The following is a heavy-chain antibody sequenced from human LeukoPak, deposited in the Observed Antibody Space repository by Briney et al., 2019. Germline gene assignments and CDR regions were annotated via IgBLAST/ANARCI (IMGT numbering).Heavy chain of an antibody. J-gene: IGHJ6*03. D-gene: IGHD5-18*01. CDR2: INHSGST. Sequence: SETLSLTCAVYGGSFSGYYWSWIRQPPGKGLEWIGEINHSGSTNYNPSLKSRVTISVDTSKNQFSLKLSSVTAADTAVYYCARRGSYALYYYYYMDVRGKGTTVTVSS. CDR3: ARRGSYALYYYYYMDV. CDR1: GGSFSGYY. V-gene: IGHV4-34*01.